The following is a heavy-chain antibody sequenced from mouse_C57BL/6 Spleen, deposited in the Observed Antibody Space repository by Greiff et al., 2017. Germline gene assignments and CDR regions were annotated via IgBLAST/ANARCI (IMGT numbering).Heavy chain of an antibody. CDR3: ARLLSYYYGSSYGAMDY. V-gene: IGHV1-26*01. D-gene: IGHD1-1*01. J-gene: IGHJ4*01. CDR2: INPNNGGT. CDR1: GYTFTDYY. Sequence: VQLQQSGPELVKPGASVKISCKASGYTFTDYYMNWVKQSHGKSLEWIGDINPNNGGTSYNQKFKGKATLTVDKSSSTAYMELRSLTSEDSAAYYCARLLSYYYGSSYGAMDYWGQGTSVTVSS.